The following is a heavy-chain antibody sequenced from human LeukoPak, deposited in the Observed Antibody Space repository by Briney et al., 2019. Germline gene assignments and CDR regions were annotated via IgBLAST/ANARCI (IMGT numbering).Heavy chain of an antibody. Sequence: PGGSLRLSCAASGFTFSSYAMSWVRQAPGKGLEWVSAISGSGGSTYYADSVKGRFTISRDNSKNTLYLQMNSLRAEDTAVYYCAKDPWAAAGMSEYFQHWGQGTLVTVSS. CDR3: AKDPWAAAGMSEYFQH. J-gene: IGHJ1*01. CDR1: GFTFSSYA. V-gene: IGHV3-23*01. CDR2: ISGSGGST. D-gene: IGHD6-13*01.